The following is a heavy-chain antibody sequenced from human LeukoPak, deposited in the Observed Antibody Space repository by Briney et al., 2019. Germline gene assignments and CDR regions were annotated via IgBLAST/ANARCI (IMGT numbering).Heavy chain of an antibody. D-gene: IGHD5-18*01. CDR3: ASGIRIQLWPGYYFDY. J-gene: IGHJ4*02. Sequence: PGGSLRLSCAASGFTFSSYSMNWVRQAPGKGLEWVSSISSSSSYIYYADSVKGRFTISRDNAKNSLYLQMNSLRAEDTAVYYCASGIRIQLWPGYYFDYWGQGTLVTVSS. V-gene: IGHV3-21*01. CDR1: GFTFSSYS. CDR2: ISSSSSYI.